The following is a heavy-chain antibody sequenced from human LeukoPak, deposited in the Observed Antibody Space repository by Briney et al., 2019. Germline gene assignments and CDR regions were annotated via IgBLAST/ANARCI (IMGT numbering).Heavy chain of an antibody. D-gene: IGHD3-9*01. CDR3: AKDVSPLYYDILTGIDY. CDR1: GFTFSSYG. CDR2: ISSDGSNK. J-gene: IGHJ4*02. V-gene: IGHV3-30*18. Sequence: GRSLRLSCAASGFTFSSYGMHWVRQAPGKGLEWVAVISSDGSNKYYADSVKGRFTISRDNSKNTLYLQMNSLRAEDTAVYYCAKDVSPLYYDILTGIDYWGQGTLVTVSS.